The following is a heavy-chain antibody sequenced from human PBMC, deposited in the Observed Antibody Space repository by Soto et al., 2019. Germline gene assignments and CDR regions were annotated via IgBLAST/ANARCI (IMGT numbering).Heavy chain of an antibody. CDR2: VYYTGDT. D-gene: IGHD4-17*01. J-gene: IGHJ6*02. CDR1: SGPDRSHN. CDR3: VRQGIDYLHGLVDV. Sequence: QVQLQQSGPRLLKPSETLPLICTVSSGPDRSHNWGWIRQPPGRGLEWIGYVYYTGDTAYNPSLRGRVTISADTSTNDISLTLNSVTAADSAVYYCVRQGIDYLHGLVDVWGQGTTVSVSS. V-gene: IGHV4-59*08.